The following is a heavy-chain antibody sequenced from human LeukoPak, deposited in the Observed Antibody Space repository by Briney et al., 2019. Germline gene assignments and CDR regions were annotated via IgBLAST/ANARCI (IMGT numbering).Heavy chain of an antibody. J-gene: IGHJ4*02. CDR3: TRGDPDK. V-gene: IGHV3-7*03. CDR2: INYGGDEN. CDR1: GFIFNNYW. D-gene: IGHD2-21*02. Sequence: GGSLRLSCAASGFIFNNYWMQWVRQAPGKGLEWVANINYGGDENYHVDSVKGRFSISRDNVRNSLYLQMNSLRAEDTAVYYCTRGDPDKWGQGTLVIVSS.